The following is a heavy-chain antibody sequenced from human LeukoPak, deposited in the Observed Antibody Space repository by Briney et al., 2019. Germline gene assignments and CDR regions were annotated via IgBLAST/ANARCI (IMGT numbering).Heavy chain of an antibody. CDR1: GFTFSSYS. J-gene: IGHJ4*02. V-gene: IGHV3-21*01. D-gene: IGHD6-13*01. CDR2: ISSSSSYI. Sequence: GGSLRLSCAASGFTFSSYSMNWVRQAPGKGLEWVSSISSSSSYIYYADSVKGGFTIPRDNAKNSLYLQMNSLRAEDTAVYYCARGIRIAAAAYTAFDYWGQGTLVTVSS. CDR3: ARGIRIAAAAYTAFDY.